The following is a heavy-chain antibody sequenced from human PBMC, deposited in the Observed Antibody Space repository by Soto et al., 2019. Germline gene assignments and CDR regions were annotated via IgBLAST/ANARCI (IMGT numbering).Heavy chain of an antibody. D-gene: IGHD1-26*01. Sequence: SQTRSLTCAISGESVASSSVTWNWIRQSPSRGLEWLGRTYYRSKWYNDYAESVKSRITINPDTSKNQFSLHLNSVTPEDAAVYYCVRLIGNSWLDFWGQGTLVTVS. V-gene: IGHV6-1*01. CDR3: VRLIGNSWLDF. J-gene: IGHJ5*01. CDR1: GESVASSSVT. CDR2: TYYRSKWYN.